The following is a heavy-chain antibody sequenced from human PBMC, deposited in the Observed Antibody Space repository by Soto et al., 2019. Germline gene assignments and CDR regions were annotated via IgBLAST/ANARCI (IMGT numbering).Heavy chain of an antibody. V-gene: IGHV3-15*01. CDR3: TTDVVVVEPAAIPPQVSLGFDP. CDR2: IKSKTDGGTR. CDR1: GFTFSNAW. J-gene: IGHJ5*02. Sequence: KPGGSLRLSCAASGFTFSNAWMSWVRQAPGKGLEWVGRIKSKTDGGTRDYAAPVKGRFTISREDSKNTLYLQMNSLKIEDTAVYYCTTDVVVVEPAAIPPQVSLGFDPWGQGTLVTVSS. D-gene: IGHD2-2*01.